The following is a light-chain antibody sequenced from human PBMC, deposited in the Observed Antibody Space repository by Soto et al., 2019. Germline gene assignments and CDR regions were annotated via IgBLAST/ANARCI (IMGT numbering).Light chain of an antibody. J-gene: IGKJ1*01. CDR3: MQALQTPRT. CDR2: MGF. CDR1: QSLLHKNGNNY. Sequence: DFVMPQSPLSLPVTPGEAVSISCRSSQSLLHKNGNNYFNWYLQKPGQSPQVLIYMGFKRASGVPDRFSGSGSGTYFTLKISRVEAEDAGVYYCMQALQTPRTFGQGTKVEIK. V-gene: IGKV2-28*01.